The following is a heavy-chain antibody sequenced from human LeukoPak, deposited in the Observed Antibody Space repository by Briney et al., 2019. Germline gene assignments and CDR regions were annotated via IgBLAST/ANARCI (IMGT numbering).Heavy chain of an antibody. CDR3: ARVSSGFAINAFDI. CDR1: GGSISSYY. V-gene: IGHV4-59*08. J-gene: IGHJ3*02. D-gene: IGHD3-22*01. Sequence: SETLSLTCTVSGGSISSYYWSWIRQPPGKGLEWIGYIYYSGSTNYNPSLKSRVTISVDTSKNQFSLKLSSVTAADTAVYYCARVSSGFAINAFDIWGQGTMVTVSS. CDR2: IYYSGST.